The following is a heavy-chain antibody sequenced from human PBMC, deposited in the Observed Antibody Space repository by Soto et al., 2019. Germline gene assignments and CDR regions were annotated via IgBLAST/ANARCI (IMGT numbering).Heavy chain of an antibody. CDR2: IYYSGST. CDR1: GGSISSYY. V-gene: IGHV4-59*01. Sequence: PSETLSLTCTVSGGSISSYYWSWIRQPPEKRLEWIGYIYYSGSTNYNPSLKSRVTISVDTSKNQFSLKLSSVTAADTAVYYCARVTGNNWNYDGYYFDYWGQGTLVTVSS. J-gene: IGHJ4*02. CDR3: ARVTGNNWNYDGYYFDY. D-gene: IGHD1-7*01.